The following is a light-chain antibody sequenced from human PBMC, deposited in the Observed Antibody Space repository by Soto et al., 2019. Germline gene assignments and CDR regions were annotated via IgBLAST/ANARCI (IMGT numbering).Light chain of an antibody. Sequence: AIRMTQSPSSLSASTGDRVTITCRASQGISSYLAWYQQKRGKAPKLLIYAASTLQSGVPSRFSGSGSGTDFTLTISCLQSEDFATYYCQQYYSYPWTFGQGTKVEIK. CDR1: QGISSY. CDR2: AAS. CDR3: QQYYSYPWT. V-gene: IGKV1-8*01. J-gene: IGKJ1*01.